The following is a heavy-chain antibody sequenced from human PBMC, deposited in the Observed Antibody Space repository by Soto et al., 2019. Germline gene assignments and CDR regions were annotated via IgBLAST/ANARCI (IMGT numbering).Heavy chain of an antibody. V-gene: IGHV3-30*18. Sequence: QVHLVESGGGVVQPGRSLRLSCAASGFTFSNYGMNWVRQAPGKGLEWLAVMSFDGSNEYYADSVQGRLTISRDNSKNTLYLQMNSLRTEDTAVYHCAKDAAVAFDIWGQGTMVTVSS. CDR1: GFTFSNYG. CDR3: AKDAAVAFDI. J-gene: IGHJ3*02. CDR2: MSFDGSNE. D-gene: IGHD2-15*01.